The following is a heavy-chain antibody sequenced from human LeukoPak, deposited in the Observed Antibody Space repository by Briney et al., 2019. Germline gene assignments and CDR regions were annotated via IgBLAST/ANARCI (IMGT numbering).Heavy chain of an antibody. CDR1: GFTFSSYA. CDR3: AREFGDFAFDY. CDR2: ISYDGNNK. D-gene: IGHD3-10*01. V-gene: IGHV3-30*04. J-gene: IGHJ4*02. Sequence: GGSLRLSCAASGFTFSSYAMHWVRQAPGKGLEWVAVISYDGNNKYYADSVKGRFTISRDTSKNTLYLQMNSLRAVDTAVYYCAREFGDFAFDYWGQGTLVTVSS.